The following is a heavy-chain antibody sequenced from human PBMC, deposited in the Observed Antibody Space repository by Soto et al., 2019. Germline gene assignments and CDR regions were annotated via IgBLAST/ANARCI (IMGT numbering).Heavy chain of an antibody. CDR2: IYYSGST. D-gene: IGHD6-13*01. Sequence: QLQLQESGPGLVKPSETLSLTCTVSGGSISSSSYYWGWIRQPPGKGLEWIGSIYYSGSTYYKPSLKSRLTISVHTSKNQFSLKLRSVTAADTAVYYCARLVVGYSSSWDFDYWGQGTLVTVSS. CDR1: GGSISSSSYY. V-gene: IGHV4-39*01. CDR3: ARLVVGYSSSWDFDY. J-gene: IGHJ4*02.